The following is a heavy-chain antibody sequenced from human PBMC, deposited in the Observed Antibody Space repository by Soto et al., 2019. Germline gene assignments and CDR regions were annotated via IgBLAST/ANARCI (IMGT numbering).Heavy chain of an antibody. CDR2: INAGNGNT. D-gene: IGHD5-18*01. V-gene: IGHV1-3*01. Sequence: ASVKVSCKASGYTFTSYAMHWVRQAPGQRLEWMGWINAGNGNTKYSQKFQGRVTITRDTSASTAYMELSSLRSEDTAVYYCAREGEYSYGYYYNWFDPWGQETLVTVSS. CDR1: GYTFTSYA. CDR3: AREGEYSYGYYYNWFDP. J-gene: IGHJ5*02.